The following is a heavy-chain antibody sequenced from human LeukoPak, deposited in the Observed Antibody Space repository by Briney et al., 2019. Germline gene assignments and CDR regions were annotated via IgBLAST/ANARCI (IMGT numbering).Heavy chain of an antibody. D-gene: IGHD3-10*01. J-gene: IGHJ5*02. CDR2: IIPIFGTA. CDR3: ARVSVVRGGTWFDP. V-gene: IGHV1-69*13. Sequence: GASVKVSCKASGYTFTSYGISWVRQAPGQGLEWMGGIIPIFGTANYAQKFQGRVTITADESTSTAYMELSSLRSEDTAVYYCARVSVVRGGTWFDPWGQGTLVTVSS. CDR1: GYTFTSYG.